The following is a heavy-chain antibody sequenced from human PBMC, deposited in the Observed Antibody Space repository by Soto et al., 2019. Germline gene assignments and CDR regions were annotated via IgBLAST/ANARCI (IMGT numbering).Heavy chain of an antibody. CDR1: GYSFSNFY. CDR3: ARPPPYFYGSGNPDY. Sequence: QVQLVQSGAEVKKPGASVKVSCKASGYSFSNFYMHWVRQAPGQGLEWMGIINPSGGSTSYTQKFQGRVTMTRDTSPTTVYMDLSSLRSEDTAVYYCARPPPYFYGSGNPDYWGQGTPVTVSS. CDR2: INPSGGST. V-gene: IGHV1-46*03. D-gene: IGHD3-10*01. J-gene: IGHJ4*02.